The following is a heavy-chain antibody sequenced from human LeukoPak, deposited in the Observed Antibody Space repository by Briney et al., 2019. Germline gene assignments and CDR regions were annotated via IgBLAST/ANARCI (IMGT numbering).Heavy chain of an antibody. CDR1: GFSLSGYW. Sequence: PGGSLRLTCVASGFSLSGYWMNWVRQAPGKGLMYISRNNGDGSTTNYADVVKGRFTMSRDNVKNTLYLQMNSLRVEDTAVHYCARDPRNVGLAPWGQGTLVTVSS. V-gene: IGHV3-74*01. CDR2: NNGDGSTT. D-gene: IGHD2-15*01. CDR3: ARDPRNVGLAP. J-gene: IGHJ5*02.